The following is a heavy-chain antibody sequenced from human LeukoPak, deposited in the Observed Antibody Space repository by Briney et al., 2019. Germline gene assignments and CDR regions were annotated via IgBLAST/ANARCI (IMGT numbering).Heavy chain of an antibody. CDR3: ARGWYYDYVWGSYRYPDAFDI. V-gene: IGHV4-39*07. J-gene: IGHJ3*02. D-gene: IGHD3-16*02. CDR1: GGSISSSSYY. CDR2: IYYSGST. Sequence: SETLSLTCTVSGGSISSSSYYWGWIRQPPGKGLEWIGSIYYSGSTYYNPSLKSRVTISVDTSKNQFSLKLSSVTAADTAVYYCARGWYYDYVWGSYRYPDAFDIWGQGTMVTVSS.